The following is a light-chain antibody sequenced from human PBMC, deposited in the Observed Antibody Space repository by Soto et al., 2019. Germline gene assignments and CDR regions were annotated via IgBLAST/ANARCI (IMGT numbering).Light chain of an antibody. CDR2: DAS. CDR1: QSINSY. J-gene: IGKJ4*02. V-gene: IGKV3-11*01. CDR3: QQRRTWPRT. Sequence: EIVLTQSPATLSSSPGERATLPCRASQSINSYLAWYQQKPGQAPRLLLYDASNRATGIPARFSGSGSETDFTLTISSLQPEDFAVYYCQQRRTWPRTFGRGTKVEI.